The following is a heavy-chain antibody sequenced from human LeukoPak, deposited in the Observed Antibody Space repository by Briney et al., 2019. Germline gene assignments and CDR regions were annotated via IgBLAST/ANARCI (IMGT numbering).Heavy chain of an antibody. J-gene: IGHJ5*02. CDR3: AKTGAVAPLNWFDP. Sequence: PGGSLRLSCAASGFTFSNYAMSWVRQAPGKGLEWVPTISGSGGSTYYADSVKGRFTISRDTSKNTLYLQMNSLRAEDTAVYYCAKTGAVAPLNWFDPWGQGTLDTVSS. V-gene: IGHV3-23*01. CDR1: GFTFSNYA. D-gene: IGHD6-19*01. CDR2: ISGSGGST.